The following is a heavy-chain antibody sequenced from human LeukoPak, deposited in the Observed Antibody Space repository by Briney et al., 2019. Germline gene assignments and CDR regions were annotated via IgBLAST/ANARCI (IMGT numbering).Heavy chain of an antibody. CDR3: ARDMLQQPDAFDI. Sequence: PGGSLRLSCAASGFTFSSYWMSWVRQAPGKGLEWVANIKQDGSEKYYVDSVKGRFTISRDNAKNSLYLQMNSLRAEDTAVYYCARDMLQQPDAFDIWGQGTMVTVSS. D-gene: IGHD6-13*01. CDR1: GFTFSSYW. CDR2: IKQDGSEK. V-gene: IGHV3-7*01. J-gene: IGHJ3*02.